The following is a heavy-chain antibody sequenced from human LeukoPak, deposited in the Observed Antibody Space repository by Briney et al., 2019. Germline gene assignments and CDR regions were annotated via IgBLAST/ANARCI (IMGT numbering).Heavy chain of an antibody. D-gene: IGHD4-17*01. V-gene: IGHV3-53*01. CDR2: IYSGGST. CDR1: GFTVSSNY. Sequence: GGSLRLSCAASGFTVSSNYMSWVRQAPGMGLECVSTIYSGGSTYYADSVKGRFTISRDNSKNTLYLQMNSLRAEDTAVYYCAKTNGDYRGRYFDYWGQGTLVTVSS. CDR3: AKTNGDYRGRYFDY. J-gene: IGHJ4*02.